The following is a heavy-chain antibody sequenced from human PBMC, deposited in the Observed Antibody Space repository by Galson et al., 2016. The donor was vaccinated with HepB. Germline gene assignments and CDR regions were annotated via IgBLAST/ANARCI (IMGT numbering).Heavy chain of an antibody. Sequence: SLRLSCAASGSSVSSSYMSWVRQAPGKGLEWVSVIYPGGTTYLADSVKGRFTISRDNSNNMVHLQMNSLRVEDTAVYFCARVEWQLGPWYYSMDVWGQGTTVTVSS. CDR1: GSSVSSSY. V-gene: IGHV3-66*01. CDR3: ARVEWQLGPWYYSMDV. J-gene: IGHJ6*02. CDR2: IYPGGTT. D-gene: IGHD4-23*01.